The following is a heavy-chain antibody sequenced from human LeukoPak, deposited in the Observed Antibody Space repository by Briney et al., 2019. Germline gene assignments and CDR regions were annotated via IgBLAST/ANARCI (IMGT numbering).Heavy chain of an antibody. Sequence: ASVKVSCKASGGTFSSYAISWVRQAPGQGLEWMGGFIPIFGTANYAQKFQGRVTITADESTSTAYMGLSSLRSEDTAVYYCARAASDYYDSSGYLNWFDPWGQGTLVTVSS. CDR3: ARAASDYYDSSGYLNWFDP. V-gene: IGHV1-69*13. CDR1: GGTFSSYA. J-gene: IGHJ5*02. D-gene: IGHD3-22*01. CDR2: FIPIFGTA.